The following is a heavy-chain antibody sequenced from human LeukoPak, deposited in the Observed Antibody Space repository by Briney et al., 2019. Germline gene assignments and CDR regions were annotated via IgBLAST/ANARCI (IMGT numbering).Heavy chain of an antibody. V-gene: IGHV3-48*03. D-gene: IGHD6-13*01. J-gene: IGHJ4*02. CDR2: ISRSATTI. Sequence: GGSLRLSCAASGFTFSNFWMTWVRQAPGKGLEWVSSISRSATTIYYADSVKGRFTISRDNAKNSLYLQMNSLRAEDTAVYFCARVGALSSSWLLYWGQGTLVTVSS. CDR1: GFTFSNFW. CDR3: ARVGALSSSWLLY.